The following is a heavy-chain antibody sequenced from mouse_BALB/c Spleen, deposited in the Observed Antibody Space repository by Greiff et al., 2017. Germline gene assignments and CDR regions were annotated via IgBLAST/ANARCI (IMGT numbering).Heavy chain of an antibody. CDR2: IYPYNGGT. D-gene: IGHD1-1*01. CDR1: GYTFTDYN. J-gene: IGHJ3*01. CDR3: ARGDYGSSPWFAY. Sequence: EVQLQQSGPELVKPGASVKISCKASGYTFTDYNMHWVKQSHGKSLEWIGYIYPYNGGTGYNQKFKSKATLTVDNSSSTAYMELRSLTSEDSAVYYCARGDYGSSPWFAYWGQGTLVTVSA. V-gene: IGHV1S29*02.